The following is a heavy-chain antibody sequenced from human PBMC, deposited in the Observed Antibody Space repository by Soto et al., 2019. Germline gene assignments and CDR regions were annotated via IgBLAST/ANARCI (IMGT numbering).Heavy chain of an antibody. CDR2: IFNSGTT. CDR3: ALALGPTTGLNY. Sequence: SETLSLTCAVSGGSIISADSYWFWIRKHPGKGLEWMGYIFNSGTTFYNPSLTSRLSISMDTSGNHFSLELRSVTAADTAVYYCALALGPTTGLNYWGQGTLVTVSS. J-gene: IGHJ4*02. CDR1: GGSIISADSY. V-gene: IGHV4-31*11. D-gene: IGHD1-26*01.